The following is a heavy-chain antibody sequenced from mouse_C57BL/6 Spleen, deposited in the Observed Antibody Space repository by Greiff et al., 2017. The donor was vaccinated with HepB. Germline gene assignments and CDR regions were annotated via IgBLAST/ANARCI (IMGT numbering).Heavy chain of an antibody. CDR2: INPNYGTT. J-gene: IGHJ2*01. CDR3: ARSSGLYYDYEGY. D-gene: IGHD2-4*01. CDR1: GYSFTDYN. Sequence: VHVKQSGPELVKPGASVKISCKASGYSFTDYNMNWVKQSNGKSLEWIGVINPNYGTTSYNQKFTGKATLTVDQSSSTAYMQLNSLTSEDSAVYYCARSSGLYYDYEGYWGQGTTLTVSS. V-gene: IGHV1-39*01.